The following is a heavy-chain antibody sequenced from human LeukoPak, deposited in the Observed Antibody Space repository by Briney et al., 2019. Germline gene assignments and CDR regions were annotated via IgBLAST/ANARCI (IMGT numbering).Heavy chain of an antibody. CDR2: ISWNSGSI. CDR1: GFTFDDYA. V-gene: IGHV3-9*01. D-gene: IGHD3-22*01. Sequence: QTGRSLRLSCAASGFTFDDYAMHWVRQAPGKGLEWVSGISWNSGSIGYADSVKGRFTISRDNAKNSLYLQMNSLRAEGTALYYCAKDPGYDSSGYFDYWGQGTLVTVSS. CDR3: AKDPGYDSSGYFDY. J-gene: IGHJ4*02.